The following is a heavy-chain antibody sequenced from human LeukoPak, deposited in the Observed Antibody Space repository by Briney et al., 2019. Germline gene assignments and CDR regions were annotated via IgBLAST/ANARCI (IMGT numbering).Heavy chain of an antibody. V-gene: IGHV1-18*01. Sequence: ASVKVSCKASGYTFTSYGISWVRQAPGQGLEWMGWISAYNGNTNYAQKLQGRVTMTTDTSTSTAYMELRSLRSDDTAVYYCATRYCSSTSCYESHFDYWGQGTLVTVSS. CDR1: GYTFTSYG. D-gene: IGHD2-2*01. CDR3: ATRYCSSTSCYESHFDY. CDR2: ISAYNGNT. J-gene: IGHJ4*02.